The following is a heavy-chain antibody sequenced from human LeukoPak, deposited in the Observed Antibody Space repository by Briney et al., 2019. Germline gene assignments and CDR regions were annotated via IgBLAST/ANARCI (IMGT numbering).Heavy chain of an antibody. J-gene: IGHJ4*02. D-gene: IGHD6-19*01. CDR2: INQGGSEK. CDR3: VRDGSGYDY. Sequence: GGSLRLSCAASRFTFSNYWMSWVRQPPGKGLEWVANINQGGSEKYYLNSVEGRFTISRDNAKNSLYLQMNSLRADDTAIYYCVRDGSGYDYWGQGTLVTVSS. V-gene: IGHV3-7*05. CDR1: RFTFSNYW.